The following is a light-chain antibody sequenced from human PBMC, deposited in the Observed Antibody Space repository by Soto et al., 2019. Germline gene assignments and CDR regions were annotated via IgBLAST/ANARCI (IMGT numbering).Light chain of an antibody. CDR1: QNISSW. CDR2: DAS. V-gene: IGKV1-5*01. Sequence: DIQMTQSPSALSASVGDRVTITCRASQNISSWLAWYQQKPGKAPKSLTYDASSLESGVPSRLSGSGSGTEFTLTISNLQPDDSATYYCQHYKAFSPWTFGQGTKVDIK. J-gene: IGKJ1*01. CDR3: QHYKAFSPWT.